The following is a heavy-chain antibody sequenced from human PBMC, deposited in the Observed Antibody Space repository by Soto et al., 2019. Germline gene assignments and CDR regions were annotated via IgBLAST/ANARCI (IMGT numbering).Heavy chain of an antibody. CDR3: GIDDSIGYQKLREAFDI. Sequence: QVQLQQSGRVLVKPSHTISLTGAISADSVASNSADWNWIRLSPSRSLEWLGRTYYRSKWYKDYAVSVKSRISIHPDTSKNQFPLQLRSVTPEETAVYYCGIDDSIGYQKLREAFDILGQGKMVTGSS. CDR2: TYYRSKWYK. D-gene: IGHD3-22*01. CDR1: ADSVASNSAD. J-gene: IGHJ3*02. V-gene: IGHV6-1*01.